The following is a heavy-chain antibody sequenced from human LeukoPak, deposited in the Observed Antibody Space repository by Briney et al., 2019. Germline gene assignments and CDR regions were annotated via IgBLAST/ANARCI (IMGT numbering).Heavy chain of an antibody. J-gene: IGHJ4*02. CDR3: ASIYGDYSDFDY. D-gene: IGHD4-17*01. Sequence: SETLSLTCAVYGGSSSSYYWSWIRQPPGKGLEWIAEITHFGRTNYNPSLKSRLSISVDTSKNQISLKLSSVTAADTAVYYCASIYGDYSDFDYWGQGTLVTVSS. CDR2: ITHFGRT. V-gene: IGHV4-34*01. CDR1: GGSSSSYY.